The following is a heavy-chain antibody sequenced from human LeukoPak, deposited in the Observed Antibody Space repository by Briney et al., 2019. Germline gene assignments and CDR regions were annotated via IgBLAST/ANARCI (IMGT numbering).Heavy chain of an antibody. CDR1: GFTFSNSA. D-gene: IGHD1-26*01. J-gene: IGHJ4*02. CDR2: MRQDGSEI. Sequence: GGSLRLSCAASGFTFSNSAMSWVRQAPGKGLDWVASMRQDGSEIYYVDSVKGRFTISRDNPKNSLYLQMNSLRAEDTAVYYCARGGATRGRFENWGQGTLVTVSS. CDR3: ARGGATRGRFEN. V-gene: IGHV3-7*01.